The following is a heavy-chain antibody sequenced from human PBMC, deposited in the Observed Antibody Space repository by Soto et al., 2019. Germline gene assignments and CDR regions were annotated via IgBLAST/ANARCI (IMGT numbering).Heavy chain of an antibody. V-gene: IGHV1-3*01. Sequence: ASVKVSCKASGYTFTSYAMHWVRQAPGQRLEWMGWINAGNGNTKYSQKFQGRVTITRDTSASTAYMELSSLRSEDTAVYYCARLRYFYWCSGYYYGMDVWGQGTTVTVSS. CDR1: GYTFTSYA. D-gene: IGHD3-9*01. CDR3: ARLRYFYWCSGYYYGMDV. CDR2: INAGNGNT. J-gene: IGHJ6*02.